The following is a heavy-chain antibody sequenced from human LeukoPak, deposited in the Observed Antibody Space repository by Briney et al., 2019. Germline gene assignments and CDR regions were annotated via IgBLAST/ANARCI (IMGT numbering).Heavy chain of an antibody. CDR2: IIPILGIA. CDR3: AVAKAGLEYFQH. V-gene: IGHV1-69*04. J-gene: IGHJ1*01. D-gene: IGHD6-19*01. Sequence: SVTVSCKASGGTFSSYAISWVRQAPGQGLEWMGRIIPILGIANYAQKFQGRVTITADKSTSTAYMELSSLRSEDTAVYYCAVAKAGLEYFQHWGQGTLVTVSS. CDR1: GGTFSSYA.